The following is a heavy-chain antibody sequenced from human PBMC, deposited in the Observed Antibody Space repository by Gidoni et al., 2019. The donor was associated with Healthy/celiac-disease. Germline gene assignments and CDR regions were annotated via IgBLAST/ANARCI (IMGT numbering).Heavy chain of an antibody. CDR1: GGSISSSSYY. J-gene: IGHJ6*04. D-gene: IGHD4-17*01. V-gene: IGHV4-39*01. CDR3: ARHGTTVTTSSVDV. Sequence: QLQLQESGPGLVKPSETLSLTCTVSGGSISSSSYYWGWIRQPPGKGLEWIGSIYYSGSTYYNPSLKSRVTISVDTSKNQFSLKLSSVTAADTAVYYCARHGTTVTTSSVDVWGKGTTVTVSS. CDR2: IYYSGST.